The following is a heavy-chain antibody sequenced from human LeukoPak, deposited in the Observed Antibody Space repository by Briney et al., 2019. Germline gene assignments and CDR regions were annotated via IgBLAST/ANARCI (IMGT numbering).Heavy chain of an antibody. CDR2: FYVGGAT. CDR1: GFSVTNNY. D-gene: IGHD4-11*01. V-gene: IGHV3-53*01. Sequence: GGSLRLSCAVSGFSVTNNYMSWVRQVPGKGLEWVSVFYVGGATYYADSVKGRFTISRDNSENTLYLQMKSLRAEDTAVYYCARDQYTSNWYVHHWGQGTLVTVSS. J-gene: IGHJ1*01. CDR3: ARDQYTSNWYVHH.